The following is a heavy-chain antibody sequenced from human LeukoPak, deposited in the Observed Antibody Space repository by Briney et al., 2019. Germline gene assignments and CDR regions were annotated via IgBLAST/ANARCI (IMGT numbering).Heavy chain of an antibody. D-gene: IGHD5-18*01. V-gene: IGHV3-23*01. Sequence: HPGGSLRLSCAASGFTFSSYAMSWVRQAPGKGLEWVSAISGSGGSTYYADSVKGRFTISRDNSKNTLYLQMNTLRAEDTAVYYCARDLGYSHVYSFNYWGQGTLVTVSS. J-gene: IGHJ4*02. CDR2: ISGSGGST. CDR3: ARDLGYSHVYSFNY. CDR1: GFTFSSYA.